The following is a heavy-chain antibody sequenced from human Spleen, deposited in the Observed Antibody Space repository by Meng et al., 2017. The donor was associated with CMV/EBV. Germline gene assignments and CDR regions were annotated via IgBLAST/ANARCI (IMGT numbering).Heavy chain of an antibody. CDR3: ATSVAAAGTWFDP. CDR2: IIPILGIV. J-gene: IGHJ5*02. V-gene: IGHV1-69*10. D-gene: IGHD6-13*01. Sequence: KASGGTFSSYAISWVRQAPGQGLEWMGAIIPILGIVDYAQKFQGRVTITADKSTSTAYLELSSLRSEDTAVYYCATSVAAAGTWFDPWGQGTLVTVSS. CDR1: GGTFSSYA.